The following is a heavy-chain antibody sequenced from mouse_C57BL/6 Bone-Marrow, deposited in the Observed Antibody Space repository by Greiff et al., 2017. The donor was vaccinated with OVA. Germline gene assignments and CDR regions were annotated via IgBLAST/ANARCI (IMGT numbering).Heavy chain of an antibody. CDR3: TCTTVVARGGDWYFDV. CDR1: GFNIKDDY. Sequence: VQLQQSGAELVRPGASVKLSCTASGFNIKDDYMHWVKQRPEQGLEWIGWIDPENGDTDYASKFQGKATITADTSSNTAYLQLSSLTSEDTAVYYCTCTTVVARGGDWYFDVWGTGTTVTVSS. V-gene: IGHV14-4*01. J-gene: IGHJ1*03. D-gene: IGHD1-1*01. CDR2: IDPENGDT.